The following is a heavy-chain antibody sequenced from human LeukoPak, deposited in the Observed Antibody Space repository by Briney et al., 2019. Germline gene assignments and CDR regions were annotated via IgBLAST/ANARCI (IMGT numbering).Heavy chain of an antibody. Sequence: GGSLRLSCAASGFTFDDYGMSWVRQAPGKGLEWVPGINWNGGSTGYADSVKGRFTISRDNAKNSLYLQMNSLRAEDTALYYCARAVILGAGDAFDIWGQGTMVTVSS. CDR2: INWNGGST. D-gene: IGHD1-26*01. J-gene: IGHJ3*02. CDR3: ARAVILGAGDAFDI. CDR1: GFTFDDYG. V-gene: IGHV3-20*04.